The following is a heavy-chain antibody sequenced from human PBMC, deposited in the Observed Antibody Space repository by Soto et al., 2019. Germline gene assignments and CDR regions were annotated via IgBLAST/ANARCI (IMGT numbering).Heavy chain of an antibody. V-gene: IGHV3-23*01. CDR3: AKLTGNYYGSGSHPGAFDI. D-gene: IGHD3-10*01. Sequence: PWGSLRLSCLGSGFTFSDSVMAWCRQAPGKGLEWLSVMSGDGRTRYALSVTGRFTISRDNSKNTLYLQMRSLRAEDAAVYYCAKLTGNYYGSGSHPGAFDIWGQGTMVTVSS. J-gene: IGHJ3*02. CDR2: MSGDGRT. CDR1: GFTFSDSV.